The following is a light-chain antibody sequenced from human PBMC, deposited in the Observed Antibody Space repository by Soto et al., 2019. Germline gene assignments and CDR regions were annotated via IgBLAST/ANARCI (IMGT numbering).Light chain of an antibody. CDR1: QSISSY. J-gene: IGKJ3*01. CDR3: QQSYSTLIFT. CDR2: AAT. V-gene: IGKV1-39*01. Sequence: DIQLTQSPSSLSASVGDRVTITCRASQSISSYLNWYQQKPGKAPKLLILAATGLQGGVPSRFRGSGSGTDFTLTISSLQPEDFATYYCQQSYSTLIFTFGPGTQVDIK.